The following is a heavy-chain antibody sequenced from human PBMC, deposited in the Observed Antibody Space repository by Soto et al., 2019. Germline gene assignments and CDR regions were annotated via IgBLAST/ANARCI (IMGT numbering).Heavy chain of an antibody. V-gene: IGHV4-39*01. CDR3: ARHPAGLRYFDY. CDR1: DGSISTSDYY. CDR2: IYYSGIT. Sequence: QLQLQESGPGLVKPSETLSLTCTVSDGSISTSDYYWGWIRQPPGKGLEWIASIYYSGITYYGPPVKSRVTISIDTSKNQFSLKLTSLTAADTAVYYCARHPAGLRYFDYWGPGTLVTVSS. J-gene: IGHJ4*02. D-gene: IGHD3-9*01.